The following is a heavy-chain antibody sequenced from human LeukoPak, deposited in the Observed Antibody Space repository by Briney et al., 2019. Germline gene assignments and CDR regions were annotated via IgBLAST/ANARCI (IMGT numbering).Heavy chain of an antibody. CDR2: IYYSGST. Sequence: SETLSLTCTVSGGSISSGGYYWSWIRQHPGKGLEWIGYIYYSGSTYYNPSLKSRVTISVDTSKNQFSLKLSSVTAADTAVYYCARVQSGSYSGMDWFDPWGQGTLVTVSS. V-gene: IGHV4-31*03. CDR3: ARVQSGSYSGMDWFDP. J-gene: IGHJ5*02. CDR1: GGSISSGGYY. D-gene: IGHD1-26*01.